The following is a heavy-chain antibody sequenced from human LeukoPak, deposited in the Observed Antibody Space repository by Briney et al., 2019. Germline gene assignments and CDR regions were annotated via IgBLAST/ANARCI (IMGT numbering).Heavy chain of an antibody. CDR2: ISSSSSYI. V-gene: IGHV3-21*01. Sequence: PGGSLRLSCAASGFTFSSYSMNWVREAPGKGLEWVSSISSSSSYIYYADSVKGRFTISRDNAKNSLYLQMNSLRAEDTAVYYCARSPSSGLAWGRGYYFDYWGQGTLVTVSS. D-gene: IGHD7-27*01. CDR1: GFTFSSYS. CDR3: ARSPSSGLAWGRGYYFDY. J-gene: IGHJ4*02.